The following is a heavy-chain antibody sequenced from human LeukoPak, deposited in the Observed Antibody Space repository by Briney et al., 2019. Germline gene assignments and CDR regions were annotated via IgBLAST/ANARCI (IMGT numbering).Heavy chain of an antibody. CDR1: GYNFNIYG. V-gene: IGHV1-18*01. J-gene: IGHJ4*02. Sequence: GASVKASCKTSGYNFNIYGISWVRQAPGQGLEWMGWISGYNGNTNSAPKLQGRVTMTTDTSTSTAHMELRSLTSDDTAVYYCARDERARDFGAAGYFDYWGQGTLVTVSS. CDR2: ISGYNGNT. D-gene: IGHD4-17*01. CDR3: ARDERARDFGAAGYFDY.